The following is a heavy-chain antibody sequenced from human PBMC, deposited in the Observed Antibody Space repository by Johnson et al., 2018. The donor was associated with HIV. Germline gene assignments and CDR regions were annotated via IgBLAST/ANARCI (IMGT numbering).Heavy chain of an antibody. V-gene: IGHV3-30-3*01. D-gene: IGHD6-19*01. CDR1: GFTFSSYA. CDR3: ASRYSSGRADAFDI. J-gene: IGHJ3*02. Sequence: QVQLVESGGGVVQPGRSLRLSCAASGFTFSSYAMHWVRQAPGKGLEWVAVISYYGSNKYYADSVKGRFTISRDNSKNTLYLQMNSLRAEDTAVYYCASRYSSGRADAFDIWGQGTMVTVSS. CDR2: ISYYGSNK.